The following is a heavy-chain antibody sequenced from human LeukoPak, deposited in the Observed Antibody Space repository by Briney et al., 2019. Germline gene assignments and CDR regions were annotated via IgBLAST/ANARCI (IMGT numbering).Heavy chain of an antibody. CDR1: GGTFSSYA. Sequence: SVKVSCKASGGTFSSYAISWMRQAPGQGLEWMGGIIPIFGTANYAQKFQGRVTITTDESTSTAYMELSSLRSEDTAVYYCAREGGDGYRFDPWGQGTLVTVSS. V-gene: IGHV1-69*05. D-gene: IGHD5-24*01. CDR3: AREGGDGYRFDP. J-gene: IGHJ5*02. CDR2: IIPIFGTA.